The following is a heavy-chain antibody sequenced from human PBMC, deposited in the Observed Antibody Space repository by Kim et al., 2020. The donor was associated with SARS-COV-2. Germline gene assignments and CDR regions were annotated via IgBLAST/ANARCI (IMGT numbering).Heavy chain of an antibody. CDR3: ARVRPDNWFDP. J-gene: IGHJ5*02. V-gene: IGHV3-21*01. Sequence: GGSLRLSCAASGFTFSSYSMNWVRQAPGKGLEWVSSISSSSSYIYYADSVKGRFTISRDNAKNSLYLQMNSLRAEDTAVYYCARVRPDNWFDPWGQGTLVTVSS. CDR1: GFTFSSYS. CDR2: ISSSSSYI.